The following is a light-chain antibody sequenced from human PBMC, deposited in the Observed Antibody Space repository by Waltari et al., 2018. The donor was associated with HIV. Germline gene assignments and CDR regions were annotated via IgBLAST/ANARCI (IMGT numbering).Light chain of an antibody. CDR1: SSNIGSNA. Sequence: QSVLTQPPSASAPPGQRVTLSCSGSSSNIGSNAVTWYQQLPGTAPKLLIYSNNQRPSGVPDRFSGSKSGTSASLAISGLQSEDEADYYCASWDDSLNGYVFGTGTKVTVL. CDR2: SNN. CDR3: ASWDDSLNGYV. V-gene: IGLV1-44*01. J-gene: IGLJ1*01.